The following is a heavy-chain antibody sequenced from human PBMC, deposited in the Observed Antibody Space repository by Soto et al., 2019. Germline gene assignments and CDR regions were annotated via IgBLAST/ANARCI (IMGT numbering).Heavy chain of an antibody. D-gene: IGHD1-26*01. CDR2: IGSSSKTI. CDR1: GFNLRDFY. CDR3: ARNSEHFDF. Sequence: PGGSLRLSCAASGFNLRDFYMSWIRQAPGKGLEWVAYIGSSSKTIVYSESVRGRFTISRDNAENSLYLQMNSLQAGDTALYYCARNSEHFDFWGQGTLVTVSS. J-gene: IGHJ4*02. V-gene: IGHV3-11*01.